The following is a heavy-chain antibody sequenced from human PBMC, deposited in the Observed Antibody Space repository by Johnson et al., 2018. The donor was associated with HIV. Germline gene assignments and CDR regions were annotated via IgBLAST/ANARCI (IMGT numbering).Heavy chain of an antibody. CDR2: IKQDGSEK. D-gene: IGHD1-7*01. V-gene: IGHV3-7*03. J-gene: IGHJ3*02. CDR1: GFTVSSNY. Sequence: VQLVESGGGLVQPGGSLRLSCAASGFTVSSNYMRWVRQAPGKGLEWVANIKQDGSEKYYVDSVKGRFTISRDNAKNSLYLHMNSLRAEDTAVYYCAGGGYNWNYCQCGAFDIWGQGTMVTVSS. CDR3: AGGGYNWNYCQCGAFDI.